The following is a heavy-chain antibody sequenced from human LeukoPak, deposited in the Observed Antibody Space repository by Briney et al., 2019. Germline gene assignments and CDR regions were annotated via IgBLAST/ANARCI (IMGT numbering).Heavy chain of an antibody. Sequence: SETLSLTCTVSGGSISSYYWSWIRQPPGKGLEWIGYIYYSGSTNYNPSLKSRVTISVDTSKNQFSLKLSSVTAADTAVYYCVRATVTHAFDIWGQGTMVTVSS. J-gene: IGHJ3*02. CDR1: GGSISSYY. V-gene: IGHV4-59*08. CDR3: VRATVTHAFDI. CDR2: IYYSGST. D-gene: IGHD4-17*01.